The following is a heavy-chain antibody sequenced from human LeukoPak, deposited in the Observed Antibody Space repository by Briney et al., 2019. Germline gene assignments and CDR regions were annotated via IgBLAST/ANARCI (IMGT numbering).Heavy chain of an antibody. V-gene: IGHV4-34*01. Sequence: SETLSLTCAVYGGYVSGYYWSWIRQPPGKGLEWIGEINHSGSTNYNASLKSRVTISVDTSKNQFSLKLSSVTAADTAVYYCARGYGGKPYYFDYWGQGTLVTVSS. J-gene: IGHJ4*02. CDR3: ARGYGGKPYYFDY. CDR2: INHSGST. CDR1: GGYVSGYY. D-gene: IGHD4-23*01.